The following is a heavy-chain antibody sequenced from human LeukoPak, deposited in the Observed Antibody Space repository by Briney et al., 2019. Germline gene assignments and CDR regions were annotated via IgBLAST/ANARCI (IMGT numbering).Heavy chain of an antibody. CDR3: AREHVAVAGTHWFDP. J-gene: IGHJ5*02. D-gene: IGHD6-19*01. CDR1: GYTFTSYY. Sequence: ASVKVSCKASGYTFTSYYMHWVRQAPGQGLEWMGIINPSGGSTSYAQKFQGRVTKTRDTSTSTVYMELSSLRSEDTAVYYCAREHVAVAGTHWFDPWGQGTLVTVSS. V-gene: IGHV1-46*01. CDR2: INPSGGST.